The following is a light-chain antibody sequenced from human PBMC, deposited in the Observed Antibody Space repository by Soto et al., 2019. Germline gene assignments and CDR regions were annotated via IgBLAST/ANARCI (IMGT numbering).Light chain of an antibody. J-gene: IGKJ3*01. Sequence: EIVLTQSPGTLSLSPGERATLSCRVSQSVSSTYLAWYQQKPGQAPRLLIYGASNRATGISDRFSGSGSGTEFTLTISRLEPEDFGVYYCQQYGSSPFTFGPGTKVDLK. CDR3: QQYGSSPFT. V-gene: IGKV3-20*01. CDR1: QSVSSTY. CDR2: GAS.